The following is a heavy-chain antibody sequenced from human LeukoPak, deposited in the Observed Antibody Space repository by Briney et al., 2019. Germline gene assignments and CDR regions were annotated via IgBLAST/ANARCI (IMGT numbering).Heavy chain of an antibody. CDR3: AKDIGDGYNFDY. Sequence: GGSLRLSCAASGFTFSRYTMNWVRQAPGKGLEWVSSISSSSSYIYYADSLKGRFTISRDNAKNSLYLQMNSLRAEDTALYYCAKDIGDGYNFDYWGQGTLVTVSS. V-gene: IGHV3-21*04. J-gene: IGHJ4*02. CDR1: GFTFSRYT. CDR2: ISSSSSYI. D-gene: IGHD5-24*01.